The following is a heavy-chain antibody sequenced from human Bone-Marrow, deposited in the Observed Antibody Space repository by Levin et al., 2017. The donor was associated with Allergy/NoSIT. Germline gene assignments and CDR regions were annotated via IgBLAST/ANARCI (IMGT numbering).Heavy chain of an antibody. J-gene: IGHJ3*02. CDR1: GGSISSSSYY. V-gene: IGHV4-39*01. D-gene: IGHD2-2*01. CDR3: ARHISEEDCSSTSCYAGAFDI. CDR2: IYYSGST. Sequence: PSETLSLTCTVSGGSISSSSYYWGWIRQPPGTGLEWIGSIYYSGSTYYNPSLKSRVTISVDTSKNQFSLKLSSVTAADTAVYYCARHISEEDCSSTSCYAGAFDIWGQGTMVTVSS.